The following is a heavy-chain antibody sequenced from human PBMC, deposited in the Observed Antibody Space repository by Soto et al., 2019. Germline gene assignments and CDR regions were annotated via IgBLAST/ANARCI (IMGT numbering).Heavy chain of an antibody. CDR1: GYTFTSYH. V-gene: IGHV1-8*01. CDR3: ARGFSSSWYWGPGFDY. D-gene: IGHD6-13*01. CDR2: MNPNSGNT. J-gene: IGHJ4*02. Sequence: ASVKVSCKASGYTFTSYHINWVRQATGQGLEWMGWMNPNSGNTGYAQKFQGRVTMTRNTSISTAYMELSSLRSEDTAVYYCARGFSSSWYWGPGFDYWGQGTLVTVSS.